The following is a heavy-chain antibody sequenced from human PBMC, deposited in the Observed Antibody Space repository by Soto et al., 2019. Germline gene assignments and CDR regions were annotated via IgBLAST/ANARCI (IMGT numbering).Heavy chain of an antibody. J-gene: IGHJ4*02. CDR2: ISGSGDST. Sequence: EVQLLEAGGGLVQPGGSLRLSCAASGFTFRSDVMTWVRQAPGMGLEWVSLISGSGDSTYYADSVKGRFTISRDNSKNTMYLQINNLRAENTATYYCAKGGYTNLYVYFDFWGQGALVTVST. D-gene: IGHD2-8*01. V-gene: IGHV3-23*01. CDR1: GFTFRSDV. CDR3: AKGGYTNLYVYFDF.